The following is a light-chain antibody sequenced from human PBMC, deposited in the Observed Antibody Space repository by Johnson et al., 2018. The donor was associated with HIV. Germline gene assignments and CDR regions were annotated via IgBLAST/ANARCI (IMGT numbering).Light chain of an antibody. CDR2: DNN. Sequence: QSVLTQPPSVSAAPGQKVTISCSGSSSNIGNNYVSWYQQLPGTAPKLLIYDNNKRPSGIPDRFSGSKSGTSATLGINGLRTGDEADYYCGTWDSSLSADVLGAGAKVTVL. J-gene: IGLJ1*01. CDR3: GTWDSSLSADV. V-gene: IGLV1-51*01. CDR1: SSNIGNNY.